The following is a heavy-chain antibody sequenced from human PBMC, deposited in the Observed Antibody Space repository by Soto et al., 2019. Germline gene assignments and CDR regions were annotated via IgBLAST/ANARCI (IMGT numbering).Heavy chain of an antibody. Sequence: QVQLVQSGAEVKKPGASVKVSCKASGYTFTNYDISWVRQATGQGLEWMGWMNPNSANTGYAQKFQGRVSMTRDTSINTAYMELSSLRSEDTAIYYCARMATSGTLNWFDPWGQGTLVTVSS. J-gene: IGHJ5*02. CDR2: MNPNSANT. V-gene: IGHV1-8*01. CDR1: GYTFTNYD. D-gene: IGHD1-26*01. CDR3: ARMATSGTLNWFDP.